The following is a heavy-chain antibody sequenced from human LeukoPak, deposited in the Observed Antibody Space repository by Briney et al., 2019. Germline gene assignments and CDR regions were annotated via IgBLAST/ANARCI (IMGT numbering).Heavy chain of an antibody. CDR2: INPNSGGT. V-gene: IGHV1-2*02. CDR3: ARALGRSDYYGMDV. CDR1: GYTFTGYY. Sequence: ASVKVSCKASGYTFTGYYMHWVRQAPGQGLEWMGWINPNSGGTNYAQKFQGRVTMTRDTSISTAYMEPSRLRSDDTAVYYCARALGRSDYYGMDVWGQGTTVTVSS. J-gene: IGHJ6*02.